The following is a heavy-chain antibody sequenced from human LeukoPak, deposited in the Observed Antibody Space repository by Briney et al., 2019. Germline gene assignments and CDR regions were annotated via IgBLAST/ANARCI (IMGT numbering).Heavy chain of an antibody. J-gene: IGHJ4*02. CDR2: IRSKDYGGTI. CDR3: TRDEYGVGSNFFDY. D-gene: IGHD4-17*01. Sequence: GGSLRLSCTTSGFTFGDYAMSWFRQAPGKGLEWVGFIRSKDYGGTIEYAASVKGRFTISRDDSRSIAYLQMDNLRTEDTGVYYCTRDEYGVGSNFFDYWGQGTLVTVST. CDR1: GFTFGDYA. V-gene: IGHV3-49*03.